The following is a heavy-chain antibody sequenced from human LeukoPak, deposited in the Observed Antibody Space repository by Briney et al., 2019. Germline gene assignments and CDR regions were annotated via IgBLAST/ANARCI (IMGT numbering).Heavy chain of an antibody. D-gene: IGHD2-8*02. Sequence: SETLSLTCAVYGGSFSGYYWSWIRQPPGKGLEWIGEINHSGSTNYNPSLKSRVTISVDTSKNQFSLKLSSVTAADTAVYYCARENLVPASGSPHSFYYGMDVWGKGTTVTVSS. J-gene: IGHJ6*04. CDR3: ARENLVPASGSPHSFYYGMDV. V-gene: IGHV4-34*01. CDR2: INHSGST. CDR1: GGSFSGYY.